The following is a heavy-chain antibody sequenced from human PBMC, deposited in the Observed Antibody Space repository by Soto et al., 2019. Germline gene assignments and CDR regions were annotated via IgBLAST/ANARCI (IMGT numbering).Heavy chain of an antibody. CDR2: INHSGST. CDR1: GGSFSVYY. V-gene: IGHV4-34*01. J-gene: IGHJ6*02. CDR3: ARAGGIAAAGPYYYYGMDV. D-gene: IGHD6-13*01. Sequence: SEPLALTGAVYGGSFSVYYWSWIRHPPGKGLEWIGEINHSGSTNYNPSLKSRVTISVDTSKNQFSLKLSSVTAADTAVYYCARAGGIAAAGPYYYYGMDVWGQGTTVTVSS.